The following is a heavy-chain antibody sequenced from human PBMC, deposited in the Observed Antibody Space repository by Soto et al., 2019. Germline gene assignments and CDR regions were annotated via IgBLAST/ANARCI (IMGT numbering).Heavy chain of an antibody. V-gene: IGHV1-3*01. CDR3: ARDERYYYDSSGYFGFDY. Sequence: ASVKVSCKASKYTFTNYAIHWVRQAPGQRLEWMGWINAGNGHTKYSQKFQARVTITRDTSASTAYMELSSLRSEDTAVYYCARDERYYYDSSGYFGFDYWGQGTLVTVSS. CDR1: KYTFTNYA. CDR2: INAGNGHT. J-gene: IGHJ4*02. D-gene: IGHD3-22*01.